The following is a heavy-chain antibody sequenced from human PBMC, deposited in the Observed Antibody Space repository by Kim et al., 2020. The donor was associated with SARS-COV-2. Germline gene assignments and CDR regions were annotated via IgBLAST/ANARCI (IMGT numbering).Heavy chain of an antibody. CDR1: GFTFSSYA. Sequence: GGSLRLSCAASGFTFSSYAMHWVRQAPGKGLEWVAVISYDGSNKYYADSVKGRFTISRDNSKNTLYLQMNSLRAEDTAVYYCARDPRPYSSSWYWFDPWGQGTLVTVSS. CDR2: ISYDGSNK. D-gene: IGHD6-13*01. CDR3: ARDPRPYSSSWYWFDP. J-gene: IGHJ5*02. V-gene: IGHV3-30-3*01.